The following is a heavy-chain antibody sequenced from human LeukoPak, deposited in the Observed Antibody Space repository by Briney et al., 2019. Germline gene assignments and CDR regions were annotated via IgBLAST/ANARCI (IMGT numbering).Heavy chain of an antibody. CDR3: AKDRRDGYNLGYFDY. J-gene: IGHJ4*02. Sequence: GGSLRLSCAASGFTFSSYGMHWVRQAPGKGLEWVAVIWYDGSNKYYADSVKGRFTISRDNSKNTLYLQMNSLRAEDTAVYYCAKDRRDGYNLGYFDYWGQGTLVTVSS. V-gene: IGHV3-30*02. CDR1: GFTFSSYG. D-gene: IGHD5-24*01. CDR2: IWYDGSNK.